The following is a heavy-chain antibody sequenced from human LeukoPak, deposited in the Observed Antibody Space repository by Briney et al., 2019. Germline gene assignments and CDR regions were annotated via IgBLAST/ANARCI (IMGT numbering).Heavy chain of an antibody. CDR2: IYHTGST. CDR1: GGSISSYY. V-gene: IGHV4-59*01. CDR3: ARRGRNSSGWQDYL. J-gene: IGHJ4*02. Sequence: SQTLSLTCTVSGGSISSYYWSWIRQHRGRGRGWSATIYHTGSTNYNPSLSSRVTISIDTAKNQFSLKLTSVTAADTAVYYCARRGRNSSGWQDYLWGQGTLVTVSS. D-gene: IGHD6-25*01.